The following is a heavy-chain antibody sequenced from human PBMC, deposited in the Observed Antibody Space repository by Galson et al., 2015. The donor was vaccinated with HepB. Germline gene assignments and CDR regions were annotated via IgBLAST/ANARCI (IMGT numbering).Heavy chain of an antibody. CDR3: ARGAGQRVLRFYHCMDV. D-gene: IGHD4/OR15-4a*01. Sequence: SLRLSCAASGFIFSNYYMNWVRQAPGKGLEWVADIKQDGRDEDYLGSVRGRFTISRDNAKNSLYLQMNSLRAEDTAVYFCARGAGQRVLRFYHCMDVWGQGTTVTVSS. CDR1: GFIFSNYY. J-gene: IGHJ6*02. V-gene: IGHV3-7*03. CDR2: IKQDGRDE.